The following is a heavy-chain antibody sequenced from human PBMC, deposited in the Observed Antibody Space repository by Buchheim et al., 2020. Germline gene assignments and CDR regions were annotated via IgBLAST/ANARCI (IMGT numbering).Heavy chain of an antibody. V-gene: IGHV1-69*01. CDR3: ARDSPPIAARPSTYYYYGMDV. Sequence: QVQLVQSGAEVKKPGSSVKVSCKASGGTFSSYAISWVRQAPGQGLEWMGGIIPIFGTANYAQKFQGGVTITADESTSTAYMELSSLRSEDTAVYYCARDSPPIAARPSTYYYYGMDVWGQGTT. J-gene: IGHJ6*02. CDR1: GGTFSSYA. CDR2: IIPIFGTA. D-gene: IGHD6-6*01.